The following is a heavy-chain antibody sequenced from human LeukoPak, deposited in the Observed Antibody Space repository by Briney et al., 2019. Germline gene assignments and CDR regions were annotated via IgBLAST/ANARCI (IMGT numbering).Heavy chain of an antibody. Sequence: GASVKVSCKASGYTFIDYYVNWVRQAPGQGLEWMGWINPNSGGTNYAQKFQGRVTMTRDTSISTAHMELSRLRSDDTAVYYCASGDNGWSYYYMDVWGKGTTVTISS. V-gene: IGHV1-2*02. D-gene: IGHD4-17*01. CDR1: GYTFIDYY. CDR3: ASGDNGWSYYYMDV. J-gene: IGHJ6*03. CDR2: INPNSGGT.